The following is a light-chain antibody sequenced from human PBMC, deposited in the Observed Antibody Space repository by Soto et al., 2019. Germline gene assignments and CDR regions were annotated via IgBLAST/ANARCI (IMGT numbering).Light chain of an antibody. Sequence: EILLTQSPGTLSLSPGERATLSCRAIQTGSNSYLAWYQQKPGQAPRLLIYGASSRATGIPDRFSGSGSGTDFTLTISRLEPEDFAVYYCQQYGSSPPWTFGQGTKVDIK. J-gene: IGKJ1*01. CDR2: GAS. CDR3: QQYGSSPPWT. V-gene: IGKV3-20*01. CDR1: QTGSNSY.